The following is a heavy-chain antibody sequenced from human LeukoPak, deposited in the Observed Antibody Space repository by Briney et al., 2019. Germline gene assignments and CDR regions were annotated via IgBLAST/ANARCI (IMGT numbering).Heavy chain of an antibody. D-gene: IGHD3-3*01. J-gene: IGHJ4*02. V-gene: IGHV3-23*01. CDR3: AKVQAYYDFWSGYYRGGVVRY. CDR2: ISCSGGNT. Sequence: PGGSLRLSCTTSGFTFSSYAMSWVRQAPAKGLEWVSTISCSGGNTYYADSVKGRFTISRENSKNTLYLQMNSLRAEDTAVYYCAKVQAYYDFWSGYYRGGVVRYWGQGTLVTVSS. CDR1: GFTFSSYA.